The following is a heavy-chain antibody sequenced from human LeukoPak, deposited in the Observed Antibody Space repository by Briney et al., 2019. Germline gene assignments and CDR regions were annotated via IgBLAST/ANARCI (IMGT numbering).Heavy chain of an antibody. CDR2: IYYSGST. CDR1: GGSISSYY. V-gene: IGHV4-59*08. D-gene: IGHD1-26*01. CDR3: ARHPELETLFDP. J-gene: IGHJ5*02. Sequence: SETLSLTCIVSGGSISSYYWSWIRQPPGKGLEWIGYIYYSGSTNYNPSLKSRVTISVDTSKNQFSLKLSSVTAADTAVYYCARHPELETLFDPWGQGTLVTVSS.